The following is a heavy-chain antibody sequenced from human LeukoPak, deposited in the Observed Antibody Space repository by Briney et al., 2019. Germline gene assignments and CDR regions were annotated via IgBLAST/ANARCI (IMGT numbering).Heavy chain of an antibody. CDR2: ICYSGSI. CDR3: AISVGDDYSNYAHFDY. D-gene: IGHD4-11*01. Sequence: PSETLSLTCTVSGGSISSSSYYWGWIRQPPGKGLEWIGSICYSGSIYCNPSLKSRVTISVDTSKNQFSLKLSSVTAADTAVYYCAISVGDDYSNYAHFDYWGQGTLVTVSS. J-gene: IGHJ4*02. V-gene: IGHV4-39*01. CDR1: GGSISSSSYY.